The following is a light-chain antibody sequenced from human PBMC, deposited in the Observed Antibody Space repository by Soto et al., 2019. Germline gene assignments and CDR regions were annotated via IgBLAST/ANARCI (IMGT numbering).Light chain of an antibody. CDR2: DTS. V-gene: IGKV3-15*01. CDR1: QGIGDT. Sequence: EVVMRQSQATLYVSPGEGATLSCRASQGIGDTLAWYQHKPGQTPRLLIYDTSTRATGVPTRFSGSRSGAEFTLTINSLQSEDFAVYYCQPHNNWPLTCGGGTKVDIK. J-gene: IGKJ4*01. CDR3: QPHNNWPLT.